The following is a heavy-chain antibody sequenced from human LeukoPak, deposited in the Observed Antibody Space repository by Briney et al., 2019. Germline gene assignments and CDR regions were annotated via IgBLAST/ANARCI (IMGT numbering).Heavy chain of an antibody. Sequence: GGSLRLSCAASGFTFSSYAMSWVRQAPGKGLEWVSAISGSGGSTYYADSVKGRFTISRDNSKNTLYLQMNSLRAEDTAVYYCARTMIVSYYFDYWGQGALVTVSS. CDR3: ARTMIVSYYFDY. J-gene: IGHJ4*02. CDR1: GFTFSSYA. D-gene: IGHD3-22*01. V-gene: IGHV3-23*01. CDR2: ISGSGGST.